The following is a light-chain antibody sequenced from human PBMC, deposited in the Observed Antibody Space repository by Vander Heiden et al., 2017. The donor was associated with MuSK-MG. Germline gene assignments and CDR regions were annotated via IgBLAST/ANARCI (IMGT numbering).Light chain of an antibody. CDR2: EAS. J-gene: IGKJ5*01. CDR3: QQRSNLIT. Sequence: EIVFTQSPATLSLSPGDSAILCCRARQNISNYLAWYQQRPGQAPRLLIYEASNRATGIPARFSGGGSGTDFTLAISSLEPEDFAVYYCQQRSNLITFGQGTRLDIK. CDR1: QNISNY. V-gene: IGKV3-11*01.